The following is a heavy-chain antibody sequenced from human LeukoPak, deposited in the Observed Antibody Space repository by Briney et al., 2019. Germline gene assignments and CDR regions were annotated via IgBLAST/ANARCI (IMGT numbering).Heavy chain of an antibody. CDR3: SRRLCASGSYWSAPCNGMDV. CDR1: GFTFSSYG. Sequence: GGSLRLSCAASGFTFSSYGMNWVRQAPGKGLEWLSYLSNTNMIHYAESVKGRFTISRDNAKNSLYLQMNSLRAEDTAVYYCSRRLCASGSYWSAPCNGMDVWGQGTTVTVSS. CDR2: LSNTNMI. D-gene: IGHD3-10*01. V-gene: IGHV3-48*01. J-gene: IGHJ6*02.